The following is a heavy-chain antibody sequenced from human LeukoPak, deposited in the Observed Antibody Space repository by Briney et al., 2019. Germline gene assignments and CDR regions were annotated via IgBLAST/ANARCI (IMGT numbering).Heavy chain of an antibody. CDR2: ISWNSGSI. D-gene: IGHD2-2*01. Sequence: GRSLRLSCAASGFTFYDYAMHWVRHAPGKGLEWVSGISWNSGSIGYADSVKGRFTISRDNAKNSLYLQMNSLRAEDTALYYCAKSRGQYQRIKGMDVWGQGTTVTVSS. CDR1: GFTFYDYA. CDR3: AKSRGQYQRIKGMDV. J-gene: IGHJ6*02. V-gene: IGHV3-9*01.